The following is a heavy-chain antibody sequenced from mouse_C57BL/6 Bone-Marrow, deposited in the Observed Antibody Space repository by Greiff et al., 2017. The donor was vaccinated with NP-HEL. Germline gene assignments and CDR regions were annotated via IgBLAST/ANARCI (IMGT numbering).Heavy chain of an antibody. D-gene: IGHD2-2*01. CDR3: TVGYDPFAY. V-gene: IGHV14-4*01. CDR2: IDPENGDT. CDR1: GFNIKDDY. J-gene: IGHJ3*01. Sequence: VQLQQSGAELVRPGASVKLSCTASGFNIKDDYMHWVKQRPEQGLEWIGWIDPENGDTEYASKFQGKATITADTSSNTAYLQLSSLTSEDTAVYYFTVGYDPFAYWGQGTLVTVSA.